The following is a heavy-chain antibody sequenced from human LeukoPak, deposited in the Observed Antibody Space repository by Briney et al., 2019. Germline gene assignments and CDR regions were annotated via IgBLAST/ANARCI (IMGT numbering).Heavy chain of an antibody. CDR2: INHSGST. Sequence: SETLSHTCAVYGGSFSGYYWSWIRQPPGKGLEWIGEINHSGSTNYNPSLKSRVTISVDTSKNQFSLKLSSVTAADTAVYYCARGRNLNDYWGQGTLVTVSS. V-gene: IGHV4-34*01. CDR1: GGSFSGYY. J-gene: IGHJ4*02. CDR3: ARGRNLNDY.